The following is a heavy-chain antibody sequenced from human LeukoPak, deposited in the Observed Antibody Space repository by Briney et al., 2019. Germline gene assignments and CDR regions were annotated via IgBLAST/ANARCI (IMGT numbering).Heavy chain of an antibody. CDR3: AVIAAAGTYQLDYYYYGMDV. D-gene: IGHD6-13*01. J-gene: IGHJ6*02. CDR2: IYYSGST. Sequence: SETLSLTCTVSGYSISSGSYWGWIRQPPGKGLEWIGSIYYSGSTYYNPSLKSRVTISVDKSKNQFSLKLSSVTAADTAVYYCAVIAAAGTYQLDYYYYGMDVWGQGTTVTVSS. V-gene: IGHV4-38-2*02. CDR1: GYSISSGSY.